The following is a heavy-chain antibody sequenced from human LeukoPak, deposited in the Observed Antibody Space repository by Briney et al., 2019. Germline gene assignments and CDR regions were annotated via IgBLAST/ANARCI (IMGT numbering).Heavy chain of an antibody. CDR2: ISSSGSTT. D-gene: IGHD3-22*01. CDR1: GFTFSDYY. Sequence: PGGSLRLSCAASGFTFSDYYMSWIRQAPGKGLEWVSCISSSGSTTYYADSVKGRFTISRDNAKNSLYLQMNSLRADDTAVYYCARHAGGYYDSRGYDYWGQGTLVTVSS. CDR3: ARHAGGYYDSRGYDY. J-gene: IGHJ4*02. V-gene: IGHV3-11*04.